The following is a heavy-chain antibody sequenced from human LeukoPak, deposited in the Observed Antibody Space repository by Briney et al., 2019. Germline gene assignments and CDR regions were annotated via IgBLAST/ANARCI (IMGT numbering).Heavy chain of an antibody. CDR2: MNPNSGNT. D-gene: IGHD4-17*01. Sequence: GASVKVPCKASGYTFTSYDINWVRQATGQGLEWMGWMNPNSGNTGYAQKFQGRVTMTRNTSISTAYMELSSLRSEDTAVYYCARGIYGDYGADYYYYYMDVWAKGPRSPSP. V-gene: IGHV1-8*01. CDR3: ARGIYGDYGADYYYYYMDV. CDR1: GYTFTSYD. J-gene: IGHJ6*03.